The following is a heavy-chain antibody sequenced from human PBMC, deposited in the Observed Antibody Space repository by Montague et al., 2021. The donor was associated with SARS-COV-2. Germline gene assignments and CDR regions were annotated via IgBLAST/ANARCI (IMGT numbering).Heavy chain of an antibody. Sequence: SETRSLTCTVSGGSISSSNYYWGWIRQPPGKGLEWIGTIYYSGSTYYXXXLKSRVTISVDTSKNQFSLKLSSVTAADTAVYYCARQGGDIVVVIAIRGPYYFDYWGQGTLVTVSS. CDR1: GGSISSSNYY. V-gene: IGHV4-39*01. CDR2: IYYSGST. CDR3: ARQGGDIVVVIAIRGPYYFDY. J-gene: IGHJ4*02. D-gene: IGHD2-21*01.